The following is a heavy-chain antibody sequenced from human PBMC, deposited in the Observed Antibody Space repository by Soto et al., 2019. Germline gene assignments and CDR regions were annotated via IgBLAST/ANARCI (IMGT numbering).Heavy chain of an antibody. D-gene: IGHD3-3*01. CDR1: GYTFTSYY. V-gene: IGHV1-46*01. CDR2: INPHGGST. Sequence: ASVKVSCKAPGYTFTSYYLNWVRQAPGQGLEWMGVINPHGGSTKYAQKFQVRITMTRDTSRSTVYIELSSLRSDDTAIYYCARSSGGNFGIIIEGSNWFDPWGQGTLVTVSS. J-gene: IGHJ5*02. CDR3: ARSSGGNFGIIIEGSNWFDP.